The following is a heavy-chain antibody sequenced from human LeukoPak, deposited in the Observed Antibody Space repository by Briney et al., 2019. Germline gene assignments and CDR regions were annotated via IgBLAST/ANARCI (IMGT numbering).Heavy chain of an antibody. V-gene: IGHV4-39*07. CDR1: GGSISSSSYY. D-gene: IGHD6-19*01. CDR3: ARVGYSSGWSPFGAFDI. J-gene: IGHJ3*02. CDR2: IYYSGST. Sequence: SETLSLTCTVSGGSISSSSYYWGWIRQPPGKGLEWIGIIYYSGSTYSNPSLKSRVTISVDTSKNQFSLKLSSVTAADTAVYDCARVGYSSGWSPFGAFDIWGQGTMVTVSS.